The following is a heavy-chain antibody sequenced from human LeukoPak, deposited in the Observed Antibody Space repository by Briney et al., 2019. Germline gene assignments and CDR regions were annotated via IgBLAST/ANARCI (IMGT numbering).Heavy chain of an antibody. D-gene: IGHD3-10*01. CDR2: IIPIFGTA. Sequence: YSVNFSCNAYEGSFSSYAFSWVRQAPGQGLEWIGGIIPIFGTANYAQNFQGRVTITTDESTSTAYMELSSLRSEDTAVYYCARAMVRGWSYYYMDVWRKGTTVSVCS. CDR1: EGSFSSYA. CDR3: ARAMVRGWSYYYMDV. J-gene: IGHJ6*03. V-gene: IGHV1-69*05.